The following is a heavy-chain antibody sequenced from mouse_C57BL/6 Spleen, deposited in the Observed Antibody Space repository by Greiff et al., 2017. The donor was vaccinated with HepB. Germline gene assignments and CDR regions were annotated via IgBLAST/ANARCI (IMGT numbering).Heavy chain of an antibody. D-gene: IGHD1-1*01. V-gene: IGHV5-4*01. CDR1: GFTFSSYA. J-gene: IGHJ2*01. CDR2: ISDGGSYT. Sequence: DVMLVESGGGLVKPGGSLKLSCAASGFTFSSYAMSWVRQTPEKRLEWVATISDGGSYTYYPDNVKGRFTISRDNAKNNLYLQMSHLKSEDTAMYYCARDLHYGSSPYYFDYWGQGTTLTVSS. CDR3: ARDLHYGSSPYYFDY.